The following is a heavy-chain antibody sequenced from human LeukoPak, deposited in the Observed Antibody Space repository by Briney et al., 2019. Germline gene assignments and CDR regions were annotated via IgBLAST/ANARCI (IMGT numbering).Heavy chain of an antibody. Sequence: SGGSLRLSCAASGFTFSGSAMHWVRQASGKGLEWVGRIRSKANSYATAYAASVKGRFTISRDDSKNTAYLQMNSLKTEDTAVYYCTGLDDSGYDWVSQWGQGTLVTVSS. CDR3: TGLDDSGYDWVSQ. J-gene: IGHJ4*02. D-gene: IGHD5-12*01. CDR2: IRSKANSYAT. CDR1: GFTFSGSA. V-gene: IGHV3-73*01.